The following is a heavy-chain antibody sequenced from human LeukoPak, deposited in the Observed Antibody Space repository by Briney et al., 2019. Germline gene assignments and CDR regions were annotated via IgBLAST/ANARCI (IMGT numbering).Heavy chain of an antibody. CDR2: ISASGRST. CDR3: AKGYYGGYPYRFDY. Sequence: GGSLRLSCAASGFTFSNYALSWVRQAPGKGLEWVSAISASGRSTYYADSVKGRFTIYRDNSKNTLYVQMNSLRAEDTAVYYCAKGYYGGYPYRFDYWGQGTLVTVSS. J-gene: IGHJ4*02. V-gene: IGHV3-23*01. CDR1: GFTFSNYA. D-gene: IGHD4-17*01.